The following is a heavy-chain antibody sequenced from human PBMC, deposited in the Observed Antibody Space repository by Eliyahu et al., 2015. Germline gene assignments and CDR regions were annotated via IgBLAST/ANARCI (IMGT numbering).Heavy chain of an antibody. J-gene: IGHJ4*02. CDR2: INQDGSET. V-gene: IGHV3-7*01. D-gene: IGHD6-19*01. Sequence: EVQLVESGGGLVQPGGSLRLSCAASGFTFRSXYMTWVRQAPGKGLEWVAYINQDGSETYYVESVKGRFTISRDTAKTSLYLQMSSLRAEDTAIYYCAREYSSDWYYFDYWGQGTLVTVSS. CDR3: AREYSSDWYYFDY. CDR1: GFTFRSXY.